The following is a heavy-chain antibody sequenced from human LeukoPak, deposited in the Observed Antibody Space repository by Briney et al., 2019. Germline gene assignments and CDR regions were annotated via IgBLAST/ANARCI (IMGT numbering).Heavy chain of an antibody. CDR1: GYSFTSYW. D-gene: IGHD1-1*01. CDR2: IDPSDSYT. V-gene: IGHV5-10-1*01. Sequence: GESLRISCKGSGYSFTSYWISWVRQMPGKGLEWMGRIDPSDSYTNYSPSFQGHVTISADKSISTAYLQWSSLKASDTAMYYCARGHWNDAEPYNWFDPWGQGTLVTVSS. CDR3: ARGHWNDAEPYNWFDP. J-gene: IGHJ5*02.